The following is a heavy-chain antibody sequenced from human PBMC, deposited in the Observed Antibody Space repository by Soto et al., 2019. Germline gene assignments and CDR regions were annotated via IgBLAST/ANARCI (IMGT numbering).Heavy chain of an antibody. D-gene: IGHD6-6*01. CDR3: AKSSIEPRLFLSYFDY. CDR2: IFYDGNT. Sequence: SETLSLTCTVSGDSITSDKYYWGWIRQPPGKGLETIANIFYDGNTYYNPSLESRVTISVDTSKNHFSLRLTSVTAADTAFYYFAKSSIEPRLFLSYFDYWGQGTLVTVSS. J-gene: IGHJ4*02. V-gene: IGHV4-39*01. CDR1: GDSITSDKYY.